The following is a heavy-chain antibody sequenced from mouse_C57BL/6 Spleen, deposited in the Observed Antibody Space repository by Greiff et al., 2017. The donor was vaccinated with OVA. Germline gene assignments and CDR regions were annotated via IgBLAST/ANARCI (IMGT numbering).Heavy chain of an antibody. CDR1: GYTFTSYW. J-gene: IGHJ3*01. Sequence: QVQLQQPGAELVRPGSSVKLSCKASGYTFTSYWMHWVKQRPIQGLEWIGNIDPSASETHYNQKFKDKATLPVDKSSSTAYMQLSSLTSEDAAVYCWASSQLRLPWFAYWGQGTLVTVSA. D-gene: IGHD3-2*02. CDR3: ASSQLRLPWFAY. V-gene: IGHV1-52*01. CDR2: IDPSASET.